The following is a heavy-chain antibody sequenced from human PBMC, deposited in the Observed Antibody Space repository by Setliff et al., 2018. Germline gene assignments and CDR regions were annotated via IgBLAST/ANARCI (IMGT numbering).Heavy chain of an antibody. CDR2: INHTGST. CDR3: ARVGDMAYCGGDCYFGDAFDI. D-gene: IGHD2-21*01. V-gene: IGHV4-34*01. J-gene: IGHJ3*02. CDR1: GGTFSDYY. Sequence: SETLSLTCAAYGGTFSDYYWTWIRQPPGKGLEWIGEINHTGSTNYNPSLKSRVSISIDTSKNQFSLKLSSVTAADTAVYYCARVGDMAYCGGDCYFGDAFDIWGQGTMVTVSS.